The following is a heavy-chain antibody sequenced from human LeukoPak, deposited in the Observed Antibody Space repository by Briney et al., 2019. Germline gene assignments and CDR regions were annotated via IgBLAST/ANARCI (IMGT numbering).Heavy chain of an antibody. CDR3: ASCIAVAGNYFDY. V-gene: IGHV4-39*07. Sequence: SETLSLTCTVSGGSISSSSYYWGWIRQPPGKGLEWIGSIYYSGSTYYNPSLKSRVTISVDTSKNQFSLKLSSVTAADTAVYYCASCIAVAGNYFDYWGQGTLVTVSS. CDR2: IYYSGST. D-gene: IGHD6-19*01. J-gene: IGHJ4*02. CDR1: GGSISSSSYY.